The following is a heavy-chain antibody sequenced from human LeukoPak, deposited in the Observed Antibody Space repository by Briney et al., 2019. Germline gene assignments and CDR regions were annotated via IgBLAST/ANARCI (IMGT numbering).Heavy chain of an antibody. CDR1: GGSISSYY. D-gene: IGHD4-17*01. Sequence: PSETLSLTCTVSGGSISSYYWTWIRQPPGKGLEWIGYIYYSGSTNYNPSPKSRVTISVDTSKNQFSLKLSSVTAADTAVYYCARHGGAYGDYWYYFDYWGQGTLVTVSS. CDR3: ARHGGAYGDYWYYFDY. CDR2: IYYSGST. J-gene: IGHJ4*02. V-gene: IGHV4-59*08.